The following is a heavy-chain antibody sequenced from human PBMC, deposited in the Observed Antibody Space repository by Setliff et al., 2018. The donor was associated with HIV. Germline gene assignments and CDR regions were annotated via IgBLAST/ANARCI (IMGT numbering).Heavy chain of an antibody. Sequence: GGSLRLSCTASSSTLRDHYITWIRQAPGKGLEWVSYINVDGSATFYADSVKGRFTISRDNTKYSLYLQMNTLRVEDTAVYYCMYGGRTATTHWGQGTLVTVSS. CDR1: SSTLRDHY. CDR3: MYGGRTATTH. CDR2: INVDGSAT. D-gene: IGHD4-17*01. J-gene: IGHJ4*02. V-gene: IGHV3-11*04.